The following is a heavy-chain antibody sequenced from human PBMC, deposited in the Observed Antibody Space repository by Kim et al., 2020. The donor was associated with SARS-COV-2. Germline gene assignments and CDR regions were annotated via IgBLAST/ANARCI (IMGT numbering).Heavy chain of an antibody. CDR1: GYTFTSYY. D-gene: IGHD3-3*01. V-gene: IGHV1-46*01. Sequence: ASVKVSCKASGYTFTSYYMHWVRQAPGQGLEWMGIINPSGGSTSYAQKFQGRVTMTRDTSTSTVYMELSSLRSEDTAVYYCARDRGRYDFWSGYYGWFDPWGQGTLVTVSS. J-gene: IGHJ5*02. CDR3: ARDRGRYDFWSGYYGWFDP. CDR2: INPSGGST.